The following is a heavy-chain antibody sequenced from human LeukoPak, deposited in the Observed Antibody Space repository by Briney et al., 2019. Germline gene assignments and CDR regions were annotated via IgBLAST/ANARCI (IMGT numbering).Heavy chain of an antibody. D-gene: IGHD3-3*01. CDR2: ISSSSSYI. V-gene: IGHV3-21*01. CDR1: GFTFSSYS. CDR3: VRESDYDFWSGYYNLDY. J-gene: IGHJ4*02. Sequence: GGALRLSCAASGFTFSSYSMNWVRQAPGKGLEGVSSISSSSSYIYYADSVKRRFTISRDNAKNSLYLQMNSLRAEDTAVYYCVRESDYDFWSGYYNLDYWGQGTLVTVSS.